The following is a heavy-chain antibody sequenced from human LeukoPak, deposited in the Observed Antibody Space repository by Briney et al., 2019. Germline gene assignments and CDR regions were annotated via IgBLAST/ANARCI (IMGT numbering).Heavy chain of an antibody. CDR3: ARDWSSSDAFDI. J-gene: IGHJ3*02. D-gene: IGHD6-6*01. V-gene: IGHV3-7*01. CDR1: GFTFSSYS. Sequence: GGSLRLSCAASGFTFSSYSMNWVRQAPGKGLEWVANIKQDGSEKYYVDSVKGRFTISRDNAKNSLYLQMNSLRAEDTAVYYCARDWSSSDAFDIWGQGTMVTVSS. CDR2: IKQDGSEK.